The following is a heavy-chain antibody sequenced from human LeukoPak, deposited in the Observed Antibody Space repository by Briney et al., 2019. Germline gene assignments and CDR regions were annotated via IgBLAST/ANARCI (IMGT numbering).Heavy chain of an antibody. V-gene: IGHV3-7*01. J-gene: IGHJ6*02. CDR1: GFTFSSYW. CDR3: ARRGFSGYAANYYYYYGMDV. Sequence: GGSLRLSCAASGFTFSSYWMSWVRQAPGKGLEWVANMKQDGSEKYYVDSVKGRFTISRDNAKNSLYLQMNSLRAEDTAVYYCARRGFSGYAANYYYYYGMDVWGQGTTVTVSS. D-gene: IGHD2-2*01. CDR2: MKQDGSEK.